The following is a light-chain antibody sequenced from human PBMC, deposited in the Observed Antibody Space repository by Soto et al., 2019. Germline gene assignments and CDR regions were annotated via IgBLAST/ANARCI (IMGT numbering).Light chain of an antibody. Sequence: VLTQSPGTLSLSPGERATLSCRASQSVSRSYLAWYQQKPGQAHRLLIYIASSRATGIPDRFSGSGSGTDFTLTISSLEPEDFAMYYCQQYGSSPYTFGPGTKLDIK. CDR1: QSVSRSY. V-gene: IGKV3-20*01. J-gene: IGKJ2*01. CDR3: QQYGSSPYT. CDR2: IAS.